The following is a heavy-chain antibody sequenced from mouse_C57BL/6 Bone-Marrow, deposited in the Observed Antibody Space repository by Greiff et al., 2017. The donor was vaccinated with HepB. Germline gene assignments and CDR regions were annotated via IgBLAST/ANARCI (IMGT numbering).Heavy chain of an antibody. D-gene: IGHD2-3*01. Sequence: EVQLVESGGGLVQPGGSLKLSCAASGFTFSDYYMYWVRQTPEKRLEWVAYISNGGGSTYYPDTVKGRFTISRDNAKNTLYLQMSRLKSEDTAMYYCARSARWLLRYYAMDYWGQGTSVTVSS. CDR3: ARSARWLLRYYAMDY. J-gene: IGHJ4*01. CDR1: GFTFSDYY. CDR2: ISNGGGST. V-gene: IGHV5-12*01.